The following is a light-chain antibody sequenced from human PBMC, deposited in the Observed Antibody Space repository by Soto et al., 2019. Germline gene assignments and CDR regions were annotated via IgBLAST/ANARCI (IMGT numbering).Light chain of an antibody. CDR3: QKYNSAPNT. V-gene: IGKV1-27*01. J-gene: IGKJ2*01. Sequence: DIQMTQSPSSLSASVGDRVTITCRAHQDISNYLAWYQQKPGKVPELLIYAASTLRTGVQSRFSGSGSGTVFTLTINNLQPEDVATYYCQKYNSAPNTCGRGTRLEIK. CDR2: AAS. CDR1: QDISNY.